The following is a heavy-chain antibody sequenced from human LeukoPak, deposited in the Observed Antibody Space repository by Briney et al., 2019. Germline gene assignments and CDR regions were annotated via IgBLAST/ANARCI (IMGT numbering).Heavy chain of an antibody. V-gene: IGHV4-31*03. CDR3: ARGAPPDS. J-gene: IGHJ4*02. Sequence: SETLSLTCIVSGASFNTGDYYWNWIRQHPGKGLEWIGYIYNSGSTYYNPSLRSRVTISVDTSKNHFSLRLTSVTAADSAVYYCARGAPPDSWGQGTLVTVSS. CDR1: GASFNTGDYY. CDR2: IYNSGST.